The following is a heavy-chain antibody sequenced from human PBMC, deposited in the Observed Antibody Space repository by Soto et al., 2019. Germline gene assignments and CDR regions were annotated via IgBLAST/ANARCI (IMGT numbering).Heavy chain of an antibody. CDR1: GYSFTSYW. J-gene: IGHJ4*02. D-gene: IGHD3-22*01. CDR3: ARYLFSSGGPYYYDSSGYYYYFDY. V-gene: IGHV5-51*01. Sequence: GESLKISCKGSGYSFTSYWIGWVRQMPGKGLGWMGIIYPGDSDTRYSPSFQGQVTISADKSISTAYLQWSSLKASDTAMYYCARYLFSSGGPYYYDSSGYYYYFDYWGQGTLVTVS. CDR2: IYPGDSDT.